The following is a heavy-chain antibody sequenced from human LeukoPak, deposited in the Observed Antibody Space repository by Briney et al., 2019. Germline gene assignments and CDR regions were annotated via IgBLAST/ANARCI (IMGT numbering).Heavy chain of an antibody. CDR3: ARALRGGAPDL. J-gene: IGHJ5*02. CDR1: GFTFSSYW. V-gene: IGHV3-7*01. CDR2: IKQDGSEK. Sequence: GGSLRLSCAASGFTFSSYWMSWVRQAPGKGLEWVANIKQDGSEKYYVDSVKGRFTISRDNAKNSLYLQMSSLRAEDTAVYYCARALRGGAPDLWGQGTLVTVSS. D-gene: IGHD3-16*01.